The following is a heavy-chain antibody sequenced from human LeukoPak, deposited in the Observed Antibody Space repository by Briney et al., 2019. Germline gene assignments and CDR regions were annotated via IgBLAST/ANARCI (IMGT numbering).Heavy chain of an antibody. V-gene: IGHV4-34*01. CDR2: INHSGST. CDR1: GGSFSGYY. D-gene: IGHD3-3*01. J-gene: IGHJ4*02. CDR3: ARGLHYDFWSGYWRGGFDY. Sequence: SETLSLTCAVYGGSFSGYYWSWIRQPPGKGLEWIGEINHSGSTNYNPSLKSRVTISVDTSKNQFSPKLSSVTAADTAVYYCARGLHYDFWSGYWRGGFDYWGQGTLVTVSS.